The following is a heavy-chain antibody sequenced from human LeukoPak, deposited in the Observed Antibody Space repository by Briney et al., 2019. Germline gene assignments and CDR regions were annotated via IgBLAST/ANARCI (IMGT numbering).Heavy chain of an antibody. J-gene: IGHJ4*02. D-gene: IGHD2-15*01. CDR2: ISGSGGST. CDR3: AKDLRDCSGGSCYSSDY. V-gene: IGHV3-23*01. CDR1: GFSFSNSW. Sequence: GGSLRLSCAASGFSFSNSWMHWVRQAPGKGLEWVSAISGSGGSTYYADSVQGRFTISRDNSKNTLYLQMNSLRAEDTALYYCAKDLRDCSGGSCYSSDYWGQGTLVTVSS.